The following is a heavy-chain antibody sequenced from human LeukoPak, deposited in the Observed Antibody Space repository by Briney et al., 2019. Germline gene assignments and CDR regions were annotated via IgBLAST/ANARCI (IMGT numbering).Heavy chain of an antibody. CDR1: GFTFDDYA. CDR2: ISWNSGSI. J-gene: IGHJ6*02. D-gene: IGHD4-23*01. V-gene: IGHV3-9*01. Sequence: PGRSLRLSCAASGFTFDDYAMHWVRQAPGKGLEWVSGISWNSGSIGYADSVKGRFTISRDNTKNSLYLQMNSLRAEDTAVYYCARERTVDHQTPMDVWGQGTTVTVSS. CDR3: ARERTVDHQTPMDV.